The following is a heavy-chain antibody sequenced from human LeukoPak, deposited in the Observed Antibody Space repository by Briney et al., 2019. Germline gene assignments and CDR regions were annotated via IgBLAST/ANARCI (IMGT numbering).Heavy chain of an antibody. D-gene: IGHD2-2*01. CDR1: GGSFSGSY. V-gene: IGHV4-34*01. CDR3: ASLWLPAATYGMDV. J-gene: IGHJ6*02. Sequence: SETLSLTCAVYGGSFSGSYWSWIPHPPGKGLEWIGEINHSGSTNYNPPLKSRVTISVDTSKNQFSLKLSSVTAADTAVYYCASLWLPAATYGMDVWGQGTTVTVSS. CDR2: INHSGST.